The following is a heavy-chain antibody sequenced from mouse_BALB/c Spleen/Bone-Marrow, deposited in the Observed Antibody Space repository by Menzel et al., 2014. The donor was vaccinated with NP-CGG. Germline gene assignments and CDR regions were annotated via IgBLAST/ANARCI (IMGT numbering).Heavy chain of an antibody. CDR2: IDPANGNT. Sequence: VQLKQSGAELVKPGASVKLSCTASGFNIKDTYMHWVKQMPEQGLEWIGKIDPANGNTKYDPKFQGKATITADTSSNTVYLQLSGLTSEDTAVYYCARRYGYEREFDFWGQGTTLTVSS. D-gene: IGHD1-2*01. V-gene: IGHV14-3*02. J-gene: IGHJ2*01. CDR1: GFNIKDTY. CDR3: ARRYGYEREFDF.